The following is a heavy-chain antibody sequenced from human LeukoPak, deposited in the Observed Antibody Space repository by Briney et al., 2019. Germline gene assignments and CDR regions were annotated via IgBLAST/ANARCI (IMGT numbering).Heavy chain of an antibody. D-gene: IGHD3-10*01. CDR2: IYYSGST. J-gene: IGHJ6*03. CDR3: ARTYYYGSGSYYSLYYYYYYMDV. CDR1: GGSISSSSHY. V-gene: IGHV4-39*07. Sequence: SETLSLTCTVSGGSISSSSHYWGWIRQPPGKGLEWIGSIYYSGSTYYNPSLKSRVTISVDTSKNQFSLKLSSVTAADTAVYYCARTYYYGSGSYYSLYYYYYYMDVWGKGTTVTVSS.